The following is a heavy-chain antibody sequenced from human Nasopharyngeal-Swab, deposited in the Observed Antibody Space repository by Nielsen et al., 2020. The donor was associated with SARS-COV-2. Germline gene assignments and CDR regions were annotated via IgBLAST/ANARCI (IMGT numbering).Heavy chain of an antibody. J-gene: IGHJ5*02. Sequence: GGSLRLSCAASGFTFSSYGMHWVRQAPGKGLEWVAVIWYDGSNKYYADSVKGRFTISRDNSKNTLYLQMNSLRVEDTAVYYCARDAYSSGWYGGWFDPWGQGTLVTASS. CDR2: IWYDGSNK. CDR1: GFTFSSYG. D-gene: IGHD6-19*01. V-gene: IGHV3-33*01. CDR3: ARDAYSSGWYGGWFDP.